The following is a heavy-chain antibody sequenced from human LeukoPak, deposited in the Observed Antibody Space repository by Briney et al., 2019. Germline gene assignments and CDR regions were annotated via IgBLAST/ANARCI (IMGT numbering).Heavy chain of an antibody. CDR2: IYPGDSDT. CDR3: ARHSPGIAAAAPLGYYYMDV. J-gene: IGHJ6*03. Sequence: PGESLKISCKGSGYSFTSYWIGWVRQMPGKGLEWMGIIYPGDSDTRYSPSFQGQVTISADKSISTAYLQWSSLKASDTAMYYCARHSPGIAAAAPLGYYYMDVWGKGTTVTVSS. V-gene: IGHV5-51*01. D-gene: IGHD6-13*01. CDR1: GYSFTSYW.